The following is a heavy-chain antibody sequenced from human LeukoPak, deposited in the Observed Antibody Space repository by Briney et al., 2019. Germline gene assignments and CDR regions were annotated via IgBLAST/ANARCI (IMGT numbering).Heavy chain of an antibody. V-gene: IGHV3-33*01. CDR3: ARTYSSSWYTPPLYYYYGMDV. J-gene: IGHJ6*02. Sequence: PGGSLRLSCAASGFTFSSYGMHWVRQAPGKGLEWVAVICYDGSNKYYADSVKGRFTISRDNSKNTLYLQMNSLRAEDTAVYYCARTYSSSWYTPPLYYYYGMDVWGQGTAVTVSS. CDR2: ICYDGSNK. CDR1: GFTFSSYG. D-gene: IGHD6-13*01.